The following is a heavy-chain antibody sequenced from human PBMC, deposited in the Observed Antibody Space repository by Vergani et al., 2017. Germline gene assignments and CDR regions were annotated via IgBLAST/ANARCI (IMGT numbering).Heavy chain of an antibody. V-gene: IGHV4-59*01. CDR3: ARDPSDGGNPNWFDP. CDR2: IYYSGST. J-gene: IGHJ5*02. Sequence: QVQLQESGPGLVKPSETLSLTCTVSGGSISRYYWSWIRQPPGKGLEWIGYIYYSGSTNYNPSLKSRVTISVDTSKNQFSLKLSSVTAADTAVYYCARDPSDGGNPNWFDPWGQGTLVTVSS. CDR1: GGSISRYY. D-gene: IGHD4-23*01.